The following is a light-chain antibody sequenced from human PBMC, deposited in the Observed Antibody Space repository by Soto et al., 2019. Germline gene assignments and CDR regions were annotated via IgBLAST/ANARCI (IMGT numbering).Light chain of an antibody. J-gene: IGKJ4*01. CDR2: GAS. CDR1: QSVSSNY. Sequence: EIVLTQSPGTLSLSPGERATLSCRASQSVSSNYLAWYQQKPGQAPRLLMYGASSRATGIPDRFSGSGSGTDFTLTISRLETEDFAVYYCQQYGNSPVTFGGGTKVDIK. CDR3: QQYGNSPVT. V-gene: IGKV3-20*01.